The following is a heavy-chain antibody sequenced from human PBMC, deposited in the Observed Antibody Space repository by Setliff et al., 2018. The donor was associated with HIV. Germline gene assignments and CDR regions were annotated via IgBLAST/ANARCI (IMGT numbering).Heavy chain of an antibody. Sequence: ETLSLSCAASGFSFDDYGMNWVRQVPGKGLEWVSAISRNGGSTAYADSVKGRFTISRDNAKNSLYLQMNSLRAEDTAVYYCARVPNLYSSGWSYYGMDVWGQGTTVTVSS. D-gene: IGHD6-19*01. V-gene: IGHV3-20*04. J-gene: IGHJ6*02. CDR3: ARVPNLYSSGWSYYGMDV. CDR1: GFSFDDYG. CDR2: ISRNGGST.